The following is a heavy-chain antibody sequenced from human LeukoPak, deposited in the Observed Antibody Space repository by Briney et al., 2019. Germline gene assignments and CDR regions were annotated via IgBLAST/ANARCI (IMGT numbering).Heavy chain of an antibody. V-gene: IGHV1-18*01. D-gene: IGHD3-22*01. Sequence: GASVKVSCKASGYTFTSYGISWVRQAPGQGLEWMGWISAYNGNTNYAQKLQGRVTMTTDTSTSTAYMELRSLRSDDTAVYYCASADGLGYYDSSGYYGTYYFDYWGQGTLVTVSS. J-gene: IGHJ4*02. CDR2: ISAYNGNT. CDR3: ASADGLGYYDSSGYYGTYYFDY. CDR1: GYTFTSYG.